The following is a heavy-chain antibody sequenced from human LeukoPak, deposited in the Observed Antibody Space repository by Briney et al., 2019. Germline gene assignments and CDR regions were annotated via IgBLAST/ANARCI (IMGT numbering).Heavy chain of an antibody. CDR3: ARGISRSGYDMEGDFDY. D-gene: IGHD3-3*01. CDR1: GGSISSYY. CDR2: IYYSGST. V-gene: IGHV4-59*08. J-gene: IGHJ4*02. Sequence: SETLSLTCTVSGGSISSYYWSWIRQPPGKGLEWIGYIYYSGSTNYNPSLKSRVTISVDTSKNQFSLKLSSVTAADTAVYYCARGISRSGYDMEGDFDYWGQGTLVTVSS.